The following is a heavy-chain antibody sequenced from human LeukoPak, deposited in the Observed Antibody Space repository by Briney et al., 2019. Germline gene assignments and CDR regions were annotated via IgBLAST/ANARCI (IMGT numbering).Heavy chain of an antibody. D-gene: IGHD3-22*01. CDR1: GFTFSSYE. V-gene: IGHV3-48*03. CDR2: ISSSGSTI. Sequence: GGSLRLSCAASGFTFSSYEMNWVRQAPGKGLEWVSYISSSGSTIYYADSVKGRFTISRDNAKNSLYLQMNSLRAEDTAVYYCAIAAFTYYYDSSGYYYWGYWGQGILVTVSS. CDR3: AIAAFTYYYDSSGYYYWGY. J-gene: IGHJ4*02.